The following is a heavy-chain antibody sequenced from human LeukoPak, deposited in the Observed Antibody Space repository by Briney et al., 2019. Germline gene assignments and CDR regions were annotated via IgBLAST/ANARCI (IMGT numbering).Heavy chain of an antibody. V-gene: IGHV4-61*02. J-gene: IGHJ4*02. D-gene: IGHD3-3*01. CDR2: IYTSGST. Sequence: SETLSLTCTVSGGSISSGSYYWSWIRQPAGKGLEWIGCIYTSGSTNYNPSLKSRVTISVDTSKNQFSLKLSSVTAADTAVYYCARGIRFLEWPLGGWGQGTLVTVSS. CDR3: ARGIRFLEWPLGG. CDR1: GGSISSGSYY.